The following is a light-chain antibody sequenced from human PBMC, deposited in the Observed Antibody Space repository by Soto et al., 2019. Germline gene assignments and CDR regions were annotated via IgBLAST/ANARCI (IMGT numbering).Light chain of an antibody. V-gene: IGKV3-15*01. Sequence: EIVMTQSPATLSVSPGERATLSCRVSQTVSSNLAWYQQKLGQAPRLLIYGASTRATGIPARFSGSGSGTEFTLTISSLQSEDFAVYFCQQYNNWPPITFGQGTRLEI. CDR3: QQYNNWPPIT. CDR1: QTVSSN. CDR2: GAS. J-gene: IGKJ5*01.